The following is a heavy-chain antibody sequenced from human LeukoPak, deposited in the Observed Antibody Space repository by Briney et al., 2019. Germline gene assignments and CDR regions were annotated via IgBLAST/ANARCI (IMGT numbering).Heavy chain of an antibody. J-gene: IGHJ6*02. Sequence: PSETLSLTCTVSGGSISSPAYYWGWIRLPPGKGLEWIGSIHYSGNTYYNPSLKSRVTISADTSKNQFSLKLSSVTAADTAVYYCARHVDGYYYYGMDVWGQGTTVTVSS. V-gene: IGHV4-39*01. CDR2: IHYSGNT. CDR3: ARHVDGYYYYGMDV. D-gene: IGHD2-15*01. CDR1: GGSISSPAYY.